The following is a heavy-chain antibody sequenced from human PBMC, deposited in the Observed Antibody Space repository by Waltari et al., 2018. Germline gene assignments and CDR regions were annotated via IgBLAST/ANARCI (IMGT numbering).Heavy chain of an antibody. CDR2: VRDKANRYTT. V-gene: IGHV3-72*01. Sequence: EVQLVESGGGLVQPGGSLRLSCAASGFTFSDHYMEWVRQAPGKGLEWVGRVRDKANRYTTEYAASVKGRFTISRDDLKNSLFLQMNSLKTEDTAVYYCSYSGSYKHFQDWGQGTLVTVSS. J-gene: IGHJ1*01. CDR1: GFTFSDHY. CDR3: SYSGSYKHFQD. D-gene: IGHD1-26*01.